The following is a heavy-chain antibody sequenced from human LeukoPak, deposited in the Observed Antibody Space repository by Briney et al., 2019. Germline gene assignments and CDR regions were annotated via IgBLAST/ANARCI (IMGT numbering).Heavy chain of an antibody. D-gene: IGHD5-24*01. CDR3: ARVGRWLQSHSYYFDY. Sequence: SETLSLTCAVSGGSISSYYWSWIRQPPGKGLEWIGYIYYSGSTNYNPSLKSRVTISVDTSKNQFSLKLSSVTAADTAVYYCARVGRWLQSHSYYFDYWGQGTLVTVSS. CDR2: IYYSGST. V-gene: IGHV4-59*01. CDR1: GGSISSYY. J-gene: IGHJ4*02.